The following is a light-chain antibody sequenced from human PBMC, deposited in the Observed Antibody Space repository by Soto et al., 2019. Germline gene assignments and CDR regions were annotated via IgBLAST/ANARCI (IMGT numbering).Light chain of an antibody. CDR3: QQSFTTPLT. V-gene: IGKV1-39*01. J-gene: IGKJ4*01. CDR2: VAS. CDR1: QSVGRF. Sequence: IQLTQSPSSLSASVGDRVTITCRASQSVGRFLNWYQQKPGKAPTVLINVASTLRSGVPSRFSGSGSGTDFNLTINSLQPEDFATYFCQQSFTTPLTFGGGTKVDIK.